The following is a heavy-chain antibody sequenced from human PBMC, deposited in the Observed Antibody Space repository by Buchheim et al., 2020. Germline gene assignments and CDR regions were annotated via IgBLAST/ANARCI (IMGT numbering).Heavy chain of an antibody. Sequence: QVQLVQSGAEVRKPGASVKVSCKASGYTFTGYYMHWVRQAPGQGLEWMGWINPNSGGTNYAQKFQGWVTMTRDTSISTAYMELSRLRSDDTAVYYCARDRYYDSSGRPYYYGMDVWGQGTT. CDR1: GYTFTGYY. D-gene: IGHD3-22*01. CDR3: ARDRYYDSSGRPYYYGMDV. J-gene: IGHJ6*02. V-gene: IGHV1-2*04. CDR2: INPNSGGT.